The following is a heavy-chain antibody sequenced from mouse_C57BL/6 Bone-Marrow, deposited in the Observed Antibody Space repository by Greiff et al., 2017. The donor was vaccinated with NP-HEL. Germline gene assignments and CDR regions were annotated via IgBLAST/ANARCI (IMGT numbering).Heavy chain of an antibody. Sequence: DVQLQESGGGLVKPGGSLKLSCAASGFTFSSYAMSWVRQTPEKRLEWVATISDGGSYTYYPDNVKGRFTISRDNAKNNLYLQMSHLKAEDTAMYYCARDTLSWFAYWGQGTLVTVSA. CDR3: ARDTLSWFAY. V-gene: IGHV5-4*01. J-gene: IGHJ3*01. CDR1: GFTFSSYA. CDR2: ISDGGSYT.